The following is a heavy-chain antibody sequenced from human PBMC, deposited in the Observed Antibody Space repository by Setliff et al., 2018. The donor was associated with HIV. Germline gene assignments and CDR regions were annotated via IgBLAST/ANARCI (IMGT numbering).Heavy chain of an antibody. CDR1: GGSINSYY. D-gene: IGHD6-19*01. Sequence: SETLSLTCTVSGGSINSYYWSWIRQPPGKGLEWIGYIYYSGSTNYNPSLKNRVTISIDTSKNQFSLKLSSVTAADTAVYYCARGLIRGWFLHWYFDLWGRGTLVTVSS. V-gene: IGHV4-59*12. J-gene: IGHJ2*01. CDR2: IYYSGST. CDR3: ARGLIRGWFLHWYFDL.